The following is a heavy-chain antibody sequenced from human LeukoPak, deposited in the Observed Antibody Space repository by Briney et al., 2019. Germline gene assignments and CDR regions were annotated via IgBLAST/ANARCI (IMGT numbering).Heavy chain of an antibody. J-gene: IGHJ4*02. Sequence: SETLSLTCNVSGVSVSTSHWDWIRQRPGKGLEWIGCLSYTGKTDYNPSLKSRVSISLGSSNNHFSLKLTSVTAADTAVYYCSEGYFEPFDHWGQGILVTVSS. D-gene: IGHD2/OR15-2a*01. CDR1: GVSVSTSH. CDR2: LSYTGKT. V-gene: IGHV4-59*02. CDR3: SEGYFEPFDH.